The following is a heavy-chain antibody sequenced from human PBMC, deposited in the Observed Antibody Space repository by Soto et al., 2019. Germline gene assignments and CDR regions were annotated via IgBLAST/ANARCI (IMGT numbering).Heavy chain of an antibody. V-gene: IGHV3-15*07. Sequence: EVQLVESGGGLVKPGGSLRLSCAASGFTFSSAWLNWVRQAPGKGLEWVGRIKGKVHGETTDYAAPVKGRFSISRDDSSNTLHLQMNSLEIEDTAVYYCTADPHYYTGGVAYWGQGALVTASS. CDR1: GFTFSSAW. CDR2: IKGKVHGETT. J-gene: IGHJ4*02. D-gene: IGHD2-8*02. CDR3: TADPHYYTGGVAY.